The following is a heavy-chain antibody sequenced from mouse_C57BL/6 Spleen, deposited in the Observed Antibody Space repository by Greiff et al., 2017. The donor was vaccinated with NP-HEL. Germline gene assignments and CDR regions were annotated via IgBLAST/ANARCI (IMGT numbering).Heavy chain of an antibody. CDR2: ISDGGSYT. J-gene: IGHJ3*01. CDR1: GFTFSSYA. Sequence: EVQLVESGGGLVKPGGSLKLSCAASGFTFSSYAMSWVRQTPEKRLEWVATISDGGSYTYSPDNVKGRFTISRDNAKNNLYLQMSQLKSEDAAMYYCAREENYYGSSSPWFAYWGQGTLVTVSA. D-gene: IGHD1-1*01. V-gene: IGHV5-4*01. CDR3: AREENYYGSSSPWFAY.